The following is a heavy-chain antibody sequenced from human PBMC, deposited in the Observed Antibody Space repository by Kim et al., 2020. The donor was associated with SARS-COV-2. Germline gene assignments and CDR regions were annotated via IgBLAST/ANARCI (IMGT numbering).Heavy chain of an antibody. D-gene: IGHD3-9*01. CDR3: AREYYDILTGYGGFDP. J-gene: IGHJ5*02. CDR2: IYYSGST. CDR1: GGSISSGGYY. V-gene: IGHV4-31*03. Sequence: SETLSLTCTVSGGSISSGGYYWSWIRQHPGKGLEWIGYIYYSGSTYYNPSLKSRVTISVDTSKNQFSLKLSSVTAADTAVYYCAREYYDILTGYGGFDPWGQGTLVTVSS.